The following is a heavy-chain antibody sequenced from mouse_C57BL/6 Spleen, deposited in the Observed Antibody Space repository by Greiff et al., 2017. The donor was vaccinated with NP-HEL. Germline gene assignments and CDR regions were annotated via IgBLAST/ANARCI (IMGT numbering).Heavy chain of an antibody. J-gene: IGHJ3*01. Sequence: VQLQQSGPELVKPGASVKISCKASGYSFTGYYMNWVKQSPEKSLEWIGEINPSTGGTTYNQKFKAKATLTVDKSSSTAYMQLKSLTSEDSAVYYCAGIYYGSSYAWFAYWGQGTLVTVSA. CDR3: AGIYYGSSYAWFAY. CDR1: GYSFTGYY. V-gene: IGHV1-42*01. D-gene: IGHD1-1*01. CDR2: INPSTGGT.